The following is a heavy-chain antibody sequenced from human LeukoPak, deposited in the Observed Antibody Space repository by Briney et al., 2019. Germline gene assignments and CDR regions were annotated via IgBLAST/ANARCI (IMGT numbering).Heavy chain of an antibody. CDR2: ISYDGSNK. D-gene: IGHD6-13*01. CDR1: GFTFSSYA. Sequence: GGSPRLSCAASGFTFSSYAMHWVRQAPGKGLEWVAVISYDGSNKYYADSVKGRFTISRDNSKNTLYLQMNSLRAEDTAVYYCARDIAAAGIGPDYWGQGTLVTVSS. J-gene: IGHJ4*02. CDR3: ARDIAAAGIGPDY. V-gene: IGHV3-30-3*01.